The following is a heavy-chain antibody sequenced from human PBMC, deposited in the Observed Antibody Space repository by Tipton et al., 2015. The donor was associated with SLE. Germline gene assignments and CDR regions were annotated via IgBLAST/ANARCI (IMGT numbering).Heavy chain of an antibody. V-gene: IGHV3-48*03. CDR2: ISSSGSTI. J-gene: IGHJ3*02. Sequence: QLVQSGGGLVQPGGSLRLSCAASGFTFSSYEMNWVRQAPGKGLEWVSYISSSGSTIYYADSVKGRFTISRDNAKNSLYLQMNSLRAEDTAVYYCARGAGYDFWSGYYAFDIWGQGTMVTVSS. CDR3: ARGAGYDFWSGYYAFDI. D-gene: IGHD3-3*01. CDR1: GFTFSSYE.